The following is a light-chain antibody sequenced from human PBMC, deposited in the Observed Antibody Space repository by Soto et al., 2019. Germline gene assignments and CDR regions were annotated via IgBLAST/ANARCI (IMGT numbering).Light chain of an antibody. J-gene: IGLJ2*01. CDR3: SSYTSSSLV. V-gene: IGLV2-14*01. CDR1: SSDVGGYNY. CDR2: EVS. Sequence: QSALTQPASVSGSPGQSITISCTGTSSDVGGYNYVSWYQQHPGKAPKLMIYEVSNRASGVSNRFSGSKSGNTASLTISGLQAEDEADYYCSSYTSSSLVFGRGTKLTVL.